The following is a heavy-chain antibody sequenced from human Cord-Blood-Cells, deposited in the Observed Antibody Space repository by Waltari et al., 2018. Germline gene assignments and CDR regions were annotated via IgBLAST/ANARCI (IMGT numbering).Heavy chain of an antibody. Sequence: EVQLVESGGGWLSPGGSFRSSWPASDLTFVKAWLGWSAQVPGKGLEWVGRNKSKTDGGTTDYAAPVKGRFTISRDDSKNTLYLQMNSLKTEDTAVYYCTTAGGLELLFDYWGQGTLVTVSS. CDR1: DLTFVKAW. CDR2: NKSKTDGGTT. J-gene: IGHJ4*02. V-gene: IGHV3-15*01. CDR3: TTAGGLELLFDY. D-gene: IGHD1-7*01.